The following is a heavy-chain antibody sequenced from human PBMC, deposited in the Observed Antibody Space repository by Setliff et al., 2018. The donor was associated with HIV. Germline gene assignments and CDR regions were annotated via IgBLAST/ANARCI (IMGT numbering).Heavy chain of an antibody. V-gene: IGHV2-70*19. J-gene: IGHJ4*02. D-gene: IGHD1-7*01. CDR3: ARMGGELTHFAY. Sequence: SGPTLVNPTQTVTLTCSFSGFSISTNGVSVSWVRRPPGRALDWLARIDWDGETHYTTSLKTRLTISKDTTNNRVVLTMTNMDPVDTATCFCARMGGELTHFAYWGPGTLVPSPQ. CDR1: GFSISTNGVS. CDR2: IDWDGET.